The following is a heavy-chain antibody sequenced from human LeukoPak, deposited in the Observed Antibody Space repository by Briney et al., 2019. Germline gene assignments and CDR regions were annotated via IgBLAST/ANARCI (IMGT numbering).Heavy chain of an antibody. CDR2: ISGSGGST. D-gene: IGHD2-21*01. V-gene: IGHV3-23*01. CDR3: AKDPGSSCGGDCYFEY. J-gene: IGHJ4*02. Sequence: PGGSLRLSCAASGFTFSSYAMSWVRQAPGKGLEWVSAISGSGGSTYYADSVKGRFTISRDNSKNTLYLQMNSLRAEDTAVYYCAKDPGSSCGGDCYFEYWGQGTLVTVSS. CDR1: GFTFSSYA.